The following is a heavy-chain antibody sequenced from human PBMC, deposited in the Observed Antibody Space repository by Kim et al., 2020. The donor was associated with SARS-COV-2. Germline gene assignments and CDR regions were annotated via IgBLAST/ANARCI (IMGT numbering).Heavy chain of an antibody. CDR2: IYYDGSNK. D-gene: IGHD2-2*01. Sequence: GGSLRLSCAASGFTFSNYAMHWVRQAPGKGLEWVALIYYDGSNKYYGDSVKGRFTISRDNSKNTLYLQMDSLRAEDTAVYYCARDAVRVGSIVVVPAAMPDHWGQGTPVTVSS. CDR1: GFTFSNYA. V-gene: IGHV3-33*01. J-gene: IGHJ4*02. CDR3: ARDAVRVGSIVVVPAAMPDH.